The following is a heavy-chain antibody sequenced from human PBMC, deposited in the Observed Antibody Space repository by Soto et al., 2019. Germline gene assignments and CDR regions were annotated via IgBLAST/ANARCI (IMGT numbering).Heavy chain of an antibody. CDR2: IRSKTDTYAT. J-gene: IGHJ6*02. D-gene: IGHD6-13*01. CDR1: GFTFSGSS. Sequence: GGSLRLSCAASGFTFSGSSMHWVRQASGKGLEWVGRIRSKTDTYATAYAAPVRGRFTISRDDSKNTAYLQMNSLKTEDTAVYFCNKRIGAYAMDVWGQGTKVTVSS. V-gene: IGHV3-73*01. CDR3: NKRIGAYAMDV.